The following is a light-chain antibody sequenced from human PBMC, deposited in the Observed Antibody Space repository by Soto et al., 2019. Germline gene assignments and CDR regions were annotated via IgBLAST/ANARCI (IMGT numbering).Light chain of an antibody. CDR1: SSDVGAYNY. Sequence: QSVLTQPASVSGSPGQSITISCTGTSSDVGAYNYVSWYQQLPDKAPKLMIFEVSDRPSGVSNRFSGSNSGNTASLTISGLQAEDEADYFCSSYTSNSTLVFGGGTKLTVL. V-gene: IGLV2-14*01. CDR2: EVS. J-gene: IGLJ3*02. CDR3: SSYTSNSTLV.